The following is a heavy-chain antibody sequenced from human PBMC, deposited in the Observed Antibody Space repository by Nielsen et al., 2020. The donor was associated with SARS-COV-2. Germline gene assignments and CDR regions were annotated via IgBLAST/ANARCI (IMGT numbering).Heavy chain of an antibody. D-gene: IGHD3-22*01. J-gene: IGHJ5*02. CDR2: IKQDGSEK. V-gene: IGHV3-7*01. CDR1: GFTFSSYW. CDR3: ARDLYYYDSSGYDR. Sequence: GESLKISCAASGFTFSSYWMRWVRQAPGRGLEWVANIKQDGSEKYYVDSVKGRFTISRDNAKNSLYLQMNSLNAEDTAVYYCARDLYYYDSSGYDRWGQGTLVTVSS.